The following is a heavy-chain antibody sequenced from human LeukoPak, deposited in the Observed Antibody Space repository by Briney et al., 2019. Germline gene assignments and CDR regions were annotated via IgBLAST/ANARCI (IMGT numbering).Heavy chain of an antibody. CDR3: ARVGRYCSGGSCYGENWFDP. CDR2: IHSSGNT. D-gene: IGHD2-15*01. V-gene: IGHV4-59*01. Sequence: SETLSLTCTVSGGSINYYYWNWIRQPPGKGLEWIGYIHSSGNTRYNPSLRSRVTMSVETSKNQFSLRLTSVTPADTAVYYCARVGRYCSGGSCYGENWFDPWGQGTLVTVSS. J-gene: IGHJ5*02. CDR1: GGSINYYY.